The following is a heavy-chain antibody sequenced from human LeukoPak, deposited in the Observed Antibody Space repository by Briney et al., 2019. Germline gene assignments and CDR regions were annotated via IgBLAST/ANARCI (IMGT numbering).Heavy chain of an antibody. J-gene: IGHJ4*02. CDR2: ISGSGGST. CDR1: GFTFSSYS. D-gene: IGHD1-26*01. Sequence: GGSLRLSCAASGFTFSSYSMNWFRQAPGKGLEWVSTISGSGGSTYYADSVKGRFTISRDNSKNTLFLQMNSLRAEDTAVYYCAKEGDDDYVDYWGQGTLVTVSS. CDR3: AKEGDDDYVDY. V-gene: IGHV3-23*01.